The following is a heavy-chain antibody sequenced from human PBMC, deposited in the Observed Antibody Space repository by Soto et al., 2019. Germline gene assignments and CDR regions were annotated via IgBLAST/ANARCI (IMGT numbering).Heavy chain of an antibody. J-gene: IGHJ3*02. Sequence: PGGSLRLSCAASGFSVSSDYMSWVRQAPGKGLEWVSLIYSGGDTYYADSVKGRFTISRDNSKNTLYLQMNSLRAEDTAVYYCARDRFRYSSSWYGAFDIWGRGTMVTVSS. D-gene: IGHD6-13*01. CDR2: IYSGGDT. V-gene: IGHV3-53*05. CDR3: ARDRFRYSSSWYGAFDI. CDR1: GFSVSSDY.